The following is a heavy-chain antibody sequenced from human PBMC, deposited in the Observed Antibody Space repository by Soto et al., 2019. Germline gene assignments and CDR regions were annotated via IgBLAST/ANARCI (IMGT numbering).Heavy chain of an antibody. CDR3: ARDYGGKYYFDY. D-gene: IGHD4-17*01. V-gene: IGHV4-31*02. Sequence: SETLSLTCSVSGGSINRSGYYWSWIRQHPGKGLEWIGCVYYSGSTYYNPSLKSRLTISVDTSNNQFSLKLSSVTAADTALYYCARDYGGKYYFDYWGQGALVTVS. CDR2: VYYSGST. J-gene: IGHJ4*02. CDR1: GGSINRSGYY.